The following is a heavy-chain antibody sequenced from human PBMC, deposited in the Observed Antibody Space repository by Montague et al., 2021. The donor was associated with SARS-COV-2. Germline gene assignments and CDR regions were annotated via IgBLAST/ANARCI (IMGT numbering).Heavy chain of an antibody. Sequence: SETLSLTCIVSGYSISSGYYWGWVRQTPGKGLEWLGFIEYSGSTYYNPSLKTRVTMSLDTSKNQFSLKLTSVTAADTATYYCARGQVTVFAVLIALPAAGAIDVWGQGTTVTVSS. D-gene: IGHD3-3*01. J-gene: IGHJ3*01. CDR2: IEYSGST. CDR1: GYSISSGYY. V-gene: IGHV4-38-2*02. CDR3: ARGQVTVFAVLIALPAAGAIDV.